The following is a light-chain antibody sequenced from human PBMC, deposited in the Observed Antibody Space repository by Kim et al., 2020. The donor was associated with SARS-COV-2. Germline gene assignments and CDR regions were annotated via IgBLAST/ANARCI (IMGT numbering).Light chain of an antibody. V-gene: IGKV3-15*01. CDR2: GAS. J-gene: IGKJ4*01. Sequence: VAQGERATLSCRASQTIRSTWAWYQQKPGQAPRLLIYGASTRATAFPARFSGSGSGTEFTLTISSLQSEDCAVYYCQEYDSWPLAFGGGTKVDIK. CDR1: QTIRST. CDR3: QEYDSWPLA.